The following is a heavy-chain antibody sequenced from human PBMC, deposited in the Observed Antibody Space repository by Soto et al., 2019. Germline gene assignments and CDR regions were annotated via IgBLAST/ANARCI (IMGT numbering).Heavy chain of an antibody. V-gene: IGHV1-69*13. D-gene: IGHD3-10*01. CDR2: IIPIIGTT. CDR3: ARELKEPGSYYYYGLDV. Sequence: GASVKVSFKASGGSFSSYGITWVRQAPGQGLEWMGGIIPIIGTTKYAQKFQGRVTITADESTTTAYMELSSLISEDTAVYYCARELKEPGSYYYYGLDVWGQGTTVTVSS. J-gene: IGHJ6*02. CDR1: GGSFSSYG.